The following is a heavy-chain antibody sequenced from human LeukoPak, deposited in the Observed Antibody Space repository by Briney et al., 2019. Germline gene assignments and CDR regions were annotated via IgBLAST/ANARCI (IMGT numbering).Heavy chain of an antibody. CDR3: ARVGSYYYYMDV. Sequence: SETLSFTCTVSGGSISSSSYYWGWIRQPPGQGLGWIGSIYYSGSTYYNPSLKSRVTISVDTSKNEFSLKLSSVTAADTAVYYWARVGSYYYYMDVWGKGATVTVSS. V-gene: IGHV4-39*07. CDR2: IYYSGST. D-gene: IGHD2-2*03. CDR1: GGSISSSSYY. J-gene: IGHJ6*03.